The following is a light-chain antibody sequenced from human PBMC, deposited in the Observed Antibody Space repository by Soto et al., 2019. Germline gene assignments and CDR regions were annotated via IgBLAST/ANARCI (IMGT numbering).Light chain of an antibody. V-gene: IGKV1-33*01. CDR2: DAF. CDR1: QDIKNF. Sequence: DIQMTQSPSSLSASVGDSVTMTCQASQDIKNFLNWYQQKPGKAPKLLIYDAFKLDTGVPSRFSGSGSGTDFTFTISSLQHEDIATYCCQQYDSLPPTFGGGTKVEI. CDR3: QQYDSLPPT. J-gene: IGKJ4*01.